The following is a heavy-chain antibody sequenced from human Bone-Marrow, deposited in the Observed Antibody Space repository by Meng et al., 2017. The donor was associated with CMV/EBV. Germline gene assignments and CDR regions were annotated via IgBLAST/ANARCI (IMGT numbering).Heavy chain of an antibody. CDR3: ARAQFDP. Sequence: GESLKISCAVSGFTFSSYWIHWVRQAPGKGLVWVSRVNGDGSSTSYADSVKGRFTISRDNAKNTVYLQMNSLRAEDTAVYFCARAQFDPWGQGTLVTVSS. CDR2: VNGDGSST. CDR1: GFTFSSYW. J-gene: IGHJ5*02. V-gene: IGHV3-74*01.